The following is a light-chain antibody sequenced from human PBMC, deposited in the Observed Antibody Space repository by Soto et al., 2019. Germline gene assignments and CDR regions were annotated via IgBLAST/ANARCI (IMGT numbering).Light chain of an antibody. J-gene: IGLJ2*01. CDR2: DNH. Sequence: QSVLTQPHSVSATPGQRVTISCSGSSSNIGNNYVAWYQHFPGTAPKLLIYDNHKRPLGIADRFSGSKSGTSATLDIAGLQTGDEADYYCGAWDSSLSIVAFGGGTKVTVL. CDR3: GAWDSSLSIVA. V-gene: IGLV1-51*01. CDR1: SSNIGNNY.